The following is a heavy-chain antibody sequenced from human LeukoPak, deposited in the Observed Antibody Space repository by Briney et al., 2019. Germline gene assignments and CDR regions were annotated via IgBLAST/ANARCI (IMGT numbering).Heavy chain of an antibody. CDR3: ARERSGSYFVINHFDY. Sequence: SETLSLTCAVYGGSFSGYYWSWIRQPPGKGLEWIGEINHSGSTNYNPSLKSRVTISVDTSKNQFSLKLSSVTAADTAVYYCARERSGSYFVINHFDYWGQGTLVTVSS. J-gene: IGHJ4*02. D-gene: IGHD1-26*01. CDR2: INHSGST. CDR1: GGSFSGYY. V-gene: IGHV4-34*01.